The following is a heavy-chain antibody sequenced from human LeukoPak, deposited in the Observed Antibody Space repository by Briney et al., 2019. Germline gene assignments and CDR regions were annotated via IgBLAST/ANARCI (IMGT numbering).Heavy chain of an antibody. CDR2: INPNSGGT. CDR1: GYTFTGYY. Sequence: ASVKVSCKASGYTFTGYYMHWVRQAPGQGLEWTGWINPNSGGTNYAQKFQGRVTMTRDTSISTAYMELSRLRSDDTAVYYCAREKGYYYDSSGDYAMDYWGQGTLVTVSS. D-gene: IGHD3-22*01. CDR3: AREKGYYYDSSGDYAMDY. J-gene: IGHJ4*02. V-gene: IGHV1-2*02.